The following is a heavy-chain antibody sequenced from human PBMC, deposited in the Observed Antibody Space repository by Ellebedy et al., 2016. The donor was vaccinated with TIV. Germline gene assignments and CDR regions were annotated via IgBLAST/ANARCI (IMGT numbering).Heavy chain of an antibody. CDR1: GFTFSSYS. D-gene: IGHD6-19*01. Sequence: GESLKISCAASGFTFSSYSMNWVRQAPGKGLEWVSYISSSSTIYYADSVKGRFTISRDNSKNTLYLQMNSLRAEDTAVYYCAKGRGAQWLAFDYWGQGTLVTVSS. CDR2: ISSSSTI. J-gene: IGHJ4*02. CDR3: AKGRGAQWLAFDY. V-gene: IGHV3-48*01.